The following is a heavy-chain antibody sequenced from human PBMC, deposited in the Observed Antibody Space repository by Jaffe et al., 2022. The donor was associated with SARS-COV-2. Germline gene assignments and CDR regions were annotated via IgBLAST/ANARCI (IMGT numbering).Heavy chain of an antibody. Sequence: QLQLQESGPGLVKPSETLFLSCTVSGGSISSSSYSWGWIRQPPGKGLEWIGSFYYSGSTYYNPSLKSRVTVSVDTSKNQFSLKLSSVTAADTAVYYCASQRSGWYKWFDPWGQGTLVTVSS. V-gene: IGHV4-39*01. J-gene: IGHJ5*02. CDR1: GGSISSSSYS. CDR2: FYYSGST. D-gene: IGHD6-19*01. CDR3: ASQRSGWYKWFDP.